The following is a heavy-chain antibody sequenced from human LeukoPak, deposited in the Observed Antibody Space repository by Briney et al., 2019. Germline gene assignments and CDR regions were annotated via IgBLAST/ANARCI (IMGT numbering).Heavy chain of an antibody. J-gene: IGHJ4*02. D-gene: IGHD2-15*01. V-gene: IGHV4-39*07. CDR2: INHSGST. CDR3: ARVGASYFGAGIFGGYSDY. Sequence: PSETLSLTCTVSGGSISSSSYYWGWIRQPPGKGLEWIGEINHSGSTNYNPSLKSRVTISVDTSKNQFSLKLSSVTAADTAVYYCARVGASYFGAGIFGGYSDYWGQGTLVTVSS. CDR1: GGSISSSSYY.